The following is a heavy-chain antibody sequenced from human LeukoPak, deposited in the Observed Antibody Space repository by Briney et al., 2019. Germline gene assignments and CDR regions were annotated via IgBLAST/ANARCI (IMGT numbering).Heavy chain of an antibody. D-gene: IGHD3-10*01. V-gene: IGHV3-23*01. Sequence: GRSLRLSCAASGFTFSSYAMRWVRQAPGKGLEWVSAISGSGGSTYYADSVKGRFTISRDNSKNTLYLQMNSLRAEDTAVYYCAKCGARGVISHPIDYWGQGTLVTVSS. J-gene: IGHJ4*02. CDR1: GFTFSSYA. CDR2: ISGSGGST. CDR3: AKCGARGVISHPIDY.